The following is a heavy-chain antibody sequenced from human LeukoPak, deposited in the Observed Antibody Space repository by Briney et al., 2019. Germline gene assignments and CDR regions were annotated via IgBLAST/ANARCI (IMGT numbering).Heavy chain of an antibody. Sequence: GGSLRLSCAASGFTVSRYSMRWVRQAPGKGLVWVSRIDTDGGTSYADSVKGRFTISRDNAKNTLYLQMNSMRAEDTAVYYCVRDGPMIRGVPYMDVWGKGTTVTVSS. D-gene: IGHD3-10*01. V-gene: IGHV3-74*01. CDR1: GFTVSRYS. CDR3: VRDGPMIRGVPYMDV. J-gene: IGHJ6*03. CDR2: IDTDGGT.